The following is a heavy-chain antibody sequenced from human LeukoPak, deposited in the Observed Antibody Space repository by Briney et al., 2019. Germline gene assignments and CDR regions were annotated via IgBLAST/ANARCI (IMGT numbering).Heavy chain of an antibody. J-gene: IGHJ4*02. CDR1: GASINSGNYY. V-gene: IGHV4-61*02. CDR2: IYTSGST. Sequence: SETLSLTCTVSGASINSGNYYWSWIRQPAGKGLEWIGRIYTSGSTDYNPSLRSRVTISIDASKSQFSLRLSSVTAADTGVYFCAGDSAGGYTPDYWGQGTLVTVSS. D-gene: IGHD3-16*02. CDR3: AGDSAGGYTPDY.